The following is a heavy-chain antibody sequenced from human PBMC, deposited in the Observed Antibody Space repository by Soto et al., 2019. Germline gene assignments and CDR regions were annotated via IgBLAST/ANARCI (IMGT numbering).Heavy chain of an antibody. J-gene: IGHJ4*02. V-gene: IGHV1-3*01. D-gene: IGHD5-18*01. Sequence: GASVKVSCKASGYTFSNFAMHWVRQAPGQRLEWMGWINAGNGNTKYSQKFQGRVTITRDTSASTAYMELSSLRSEDTAVYYCAREGGYSYGFDYWGQGTLVTVSS. CDR1: GYTFSNFA. CDR3: AREGGYSYGFDY. CDR2: INAGNGNT.